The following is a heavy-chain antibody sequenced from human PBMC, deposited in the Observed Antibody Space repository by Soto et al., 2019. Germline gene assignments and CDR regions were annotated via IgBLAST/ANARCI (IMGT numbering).Heavy chain of an antibody. V-gene: IGHV3-74*01. D-gene: IGHD5-18*01. Sequence: EVQLVESGGGLVHPGGSLRLSCAASGFSFRNYWIHWVRQAPGKGLVWVSRIKTDGSSTDYAASVKGRFTISRDNAKNTLYLQMNSRTAEDTAVYYCAKREGNTYGLFHWGQGTLVTVSS. CDR2: IKTDGSST. CDR1: GFSFRNYW. J-gene: IGHJ4*02. CDR3: AKREGNTYGLFH.